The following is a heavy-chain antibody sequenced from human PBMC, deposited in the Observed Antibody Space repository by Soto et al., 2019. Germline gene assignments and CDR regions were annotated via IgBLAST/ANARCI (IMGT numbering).Heavy chain of an antibody. CDR2: IFYSGTT. Sequence: TLCLTCTVSGDSISRGGYYWSWIRQHPGKGLEWIGYIFYSGTTYYNPSLKGRISISVDTSENHFSLSLTSVTAADTAVYYCARVQPYDYGANSGWLDPWGQGTLVTVSS. J-gene: IGHJ5*02. D-gene: IGHD4-17*01. CDR3: ARVQPYDYGANSGWLDP. CDR1: GDSISRGGYY. V-gene: IGHV4-31*03.